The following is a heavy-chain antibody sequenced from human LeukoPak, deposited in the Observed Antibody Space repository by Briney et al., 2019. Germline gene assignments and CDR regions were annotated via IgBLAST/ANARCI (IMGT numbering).Heavy chain of an antibody. V-gene: IGHV1-46*01. D-gene: IGHD3-16*02. Sequence: ASVKVSCKASGYTFTSYYMHWVRQAPGQGLEWMGIINPSGGSTSYAQKFQGRVTMTTDTSTTTAYIDLRSLRSDDTAVYYCARLHLGELSSGFDYWGQGTLVTVSS. CDR3: ARLHLGELSSGFDY. J-gene: IGHJ4*02. CDR2: INPSGGST. CDR1: GYTFTSYY.